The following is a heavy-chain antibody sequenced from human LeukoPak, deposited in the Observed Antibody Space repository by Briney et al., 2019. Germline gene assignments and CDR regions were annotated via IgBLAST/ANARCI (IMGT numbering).Heavy chain of an antibody. CDR2: IYSGGST. CDR1: GGSISSGSNY. Sequence: LSLTCTVSGGSISSGSNYMSWVRQAPGKGLEWVSVIYSGGSTYYADSVKGRFTISRDNSKNTLYLQMNSLRAEDTAVYYCARDRDLYAFDIWGQGTMVTVSS. V-gene: IGHV3-66*01. CDR3: ARDRDLYAFDI. J-gene: IGHJ3*02. D-gene: IGHD3-16*01.